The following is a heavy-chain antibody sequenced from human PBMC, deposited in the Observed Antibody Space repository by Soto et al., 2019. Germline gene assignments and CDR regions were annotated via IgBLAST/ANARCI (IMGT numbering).Heavy chain of an antibody. CDR2: INPNSGGT. Sequence: VSVKVSCEASGYTFTGYYMHSLRHAPGQGLEWMGWINPNSGGTNYAQKFQGWVTMTRDTYISTAYMELSRLRSDDTAVYYCAREGASSGYYYVPNWSAHWGKGTLVTVSS. CDR1: GYTFTGYY. CDR3: AREGASSGYYYVPNWSAH. V-gene: IGHV1-2*04. D-gene: IGHD3-22*01. J-gene: IGHJ5*02.